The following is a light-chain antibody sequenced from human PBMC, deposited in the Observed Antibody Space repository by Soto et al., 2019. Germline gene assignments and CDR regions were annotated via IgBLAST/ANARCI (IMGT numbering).Light chain of an antibody. V-gene: IGKV3-20*01. J-gene: IGKJ1*01. CDR1: QSVSRNY. Sequence: EILLTQSPGTLSLSPGERATLSCRASQSVSRNYLAWYQHRPGQAPRLLIYGASSRATGIPDRFSGSGSGTDFTLTISRLEPQDFAVYYCPQYGSAPRTFGQGTKVETK. CDR3: PQYGSAPRT. CDR2: GAS.